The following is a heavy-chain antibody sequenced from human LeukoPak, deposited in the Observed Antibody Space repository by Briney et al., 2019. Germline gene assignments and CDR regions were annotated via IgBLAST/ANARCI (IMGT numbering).Heavy chain of an antibody. CDR2: ITGSGDTI. D-gene: IGHD5-24*01. CDR1: GFTFSSYE. CDR3: ARERATIVSGTTIGAY. V-gene: IGHV3-48*03. Sequence: GGSLRLSCSASGFTFSSYEMNWVRQAPGKGLEWISYITGSGDTIYYADSVKGRFTISRDNAKNSLFLQMNSLTADDTAVYYCARERATIVSGTTIGAYWGQGTLVTVSS. J-gene: IGHJ4*02.